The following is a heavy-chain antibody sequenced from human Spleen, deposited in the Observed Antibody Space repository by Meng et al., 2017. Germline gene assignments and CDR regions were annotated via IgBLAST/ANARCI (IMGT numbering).Heavy chain of an antibody. Sequence: QVQLQQWGAGLLKPSETLSLTFAVYGGTFSDYYWSWIRQPPVKGLEWIGEINHSGGTKYTPSLESRVTISIDTSKNQFSLKLSSVTAADTAIYYCARQGDTAMATFDYWGQGTLVTVSS. CDR3: ARQGDTAMATFDY. D-gene: IGHD5-18*01. V-gene: IGHV4-34*01. CDR1: GGTFSDYY. CDR2: INHSGGT. J-gene: IGHJ4*02.